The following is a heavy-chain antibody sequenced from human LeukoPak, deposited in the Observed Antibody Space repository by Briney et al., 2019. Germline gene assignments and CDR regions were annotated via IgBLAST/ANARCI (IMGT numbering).Heavy chain of an antibody. J-gene: IGHJ4*02. CDR2: ISGSGGST. Sequence: PGGSLRLSCAASGFTFSSYAMSWVRQAPGKGLEWVSAISGSGGSTYYADSVKGRFTISRDNSKNTLYLQMNSLRAGDTAVYYCAKTGYSGYDEIDYWGQGTLVTVSS. CDR3: AKTGYSGYDEIDY. CDR1: GFTFSSYA. D-gene: IGHD5-12*01. V-gene: IGHV3-23*01.